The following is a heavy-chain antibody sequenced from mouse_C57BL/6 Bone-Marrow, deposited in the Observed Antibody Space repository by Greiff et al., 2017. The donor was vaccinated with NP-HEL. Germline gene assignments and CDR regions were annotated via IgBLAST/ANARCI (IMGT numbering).Heavy chain of an antibody. CDR1: GFNIKDDY. CDR2: IDPENGDT. V-gene: IGHV14-4*01. D-gene: IGHD2-4*01. Sequence: VQLQQSGAELVRPGASVKLSCTASGFNIKDDYMHWVKQRPEQGLEWIGWIDPENGDTEYASKFQGKATITADTSSNTAYLQLSSLTSEDTAVYYGTTYVPYDYDEGYAMDYWGQGTSVTVSS. CDR3: TTYVPYDYDEGYAMDY. J-gene: IGHJ4*01.